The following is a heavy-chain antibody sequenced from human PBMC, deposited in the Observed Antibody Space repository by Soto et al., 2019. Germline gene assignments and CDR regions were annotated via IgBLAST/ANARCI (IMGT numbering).Heavy chain of an antibody. CDR3: ARKLGSSNGAFAV. D-gene: IGHD1-7*01. CDR2: IYPGDSDT. CDR1: GYSFTSYW. Sequence: PGESLKISCEGSGYSFTSYWIGWVRQMPGKGLEWMGIIYPGDSDTKYSPSLQGQVTISVDKSISTAYLQWSSLKASDTAMFFCARKLGSSNGAFAVWGQGTMVTVSS. J-gene: IGHJ3*01. V-gene: IGHV5-51*01.